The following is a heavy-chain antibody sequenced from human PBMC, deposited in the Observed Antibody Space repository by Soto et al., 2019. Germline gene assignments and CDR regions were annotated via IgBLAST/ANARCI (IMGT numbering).Heavy chain of an antibody. Sequence: ASVKVSCKASGYTFTGYYMHWVRQAPGQGLEWMGWINPNSGGTNYAQKFQGRVTMTRDTSISTAYMELSRLRSDDAAVYYCARDLRRLRGTLTHSDYWGQGTLVTVSS. J-gene: IGHJ4*02. V-gene: IGHV1-2*02. CDR2: INPNSGGT. D-gene: IGHD2-15*01. CDR3: ARDLRRLRGTLTHSDY. CDR1: GYTFTGYY.